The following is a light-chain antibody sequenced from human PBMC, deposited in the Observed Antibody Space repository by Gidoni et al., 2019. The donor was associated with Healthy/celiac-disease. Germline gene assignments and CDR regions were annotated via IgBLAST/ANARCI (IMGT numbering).Light chain of an antibody. J-gene: IGKJ5*01. CDR3: QQCYNGPLT. Sequence: IVMTQSPAPLPVSPGERATLSCRHSQSVSSNLAWYQQKPGQAPRLLIYGASTRATGIPARFSGSGSGTEFTLTISSLQSEDFAVYYCQQCYNGPLTFGQGTRLEIK. CDR1: QSVSSN. V-gene: IGKV3-15*01. CDR2: GAS.